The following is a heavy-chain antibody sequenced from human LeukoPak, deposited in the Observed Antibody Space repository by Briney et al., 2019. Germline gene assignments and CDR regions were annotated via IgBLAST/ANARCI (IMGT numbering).Heavy chain of an antibody. CDR3: ARVLWVRRIVGATPLGY. CDR1: GYTFTSYN. CDR2: INPSGGST. J-gene: IGHJ4*02. Sequence: WASVKLSCNASGYTFTSYNMHCLRQTPGQGLKWMEIINPSGGSTSYAQKFQSRVTMTRDTSTSTVYMELSSLRSEDTAVYYCARVLWVRRIVGATPLGYWGQGTLVTVSS. V-gene: IGHV1-46*01. D-gene: IGHD1-26*01.